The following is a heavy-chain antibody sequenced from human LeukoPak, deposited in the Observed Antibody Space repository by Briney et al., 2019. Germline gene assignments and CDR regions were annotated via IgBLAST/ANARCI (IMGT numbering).Heavy chain of an antibody. CDR3: VYCSGGSSSYGMDV. CDR1: GYTFISSW. CDR2: INLGDSDT. V-gene: IGHV5-51*01. D-gene: IGHD2-15*01. Sequence: GESLKISCKGAGYTFISSWIAWVRQMPGKGLEWMGIINLGDSDTRYSPSFQGQVTFSADKSISTAYLQWSSLKASDTAIYFCVYCSGGSSSYGMDVWGQGTTVTVSS. J-gene: IGHJ6*02.